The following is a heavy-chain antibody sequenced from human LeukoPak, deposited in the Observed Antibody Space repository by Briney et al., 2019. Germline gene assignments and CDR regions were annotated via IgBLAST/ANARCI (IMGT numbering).Heavy chain of an antibody. D-gene: IGHD3-22*01. J-gene: IGHJ4*02. CDR3: ARDLGDYDSSGYYHFDY. Sequence: SVKVSCKASGGTFSSYAISWVRQAPGQGLEWMGGIIPIFGTANYAQKFQGRVTMTRDTPTSTVYMELSSLRSEDTAVYYCARDLGDYDSSGYYHFDYWGQGTLVTVSS. CDR1: GGTFSSYA. V-gene: IGHV1-69*05. CDR2: IIPIFGTA.